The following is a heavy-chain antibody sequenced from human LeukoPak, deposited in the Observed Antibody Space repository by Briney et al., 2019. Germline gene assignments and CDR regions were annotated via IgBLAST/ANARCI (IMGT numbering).Heavy chain of an antibody. J-gene: IGHJ4*02. CDR2: IYWDDDK. D-gene: IGHD3-22*01. CDR3: AHLSPYYYDSSGFCFDY. CDR1: GGSISSYYW. V-gene: IGHV2-5*08. Sequence: TLSLTCTVSGGSISSYYWSWIRQPPGKALEWLALIYWDDDKRYSPSLKSRLTITKDTSKNQVVLTMTNMDPVDTATYYCAHLSPYYYDSSGFCFDYWGQGTLVTVSS.